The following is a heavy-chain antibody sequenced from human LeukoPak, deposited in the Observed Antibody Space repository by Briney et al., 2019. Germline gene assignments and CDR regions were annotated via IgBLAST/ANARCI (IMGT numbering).Heavy chain of an antibody. Sequence: GGSLRLSCVASGLSFGDYWMDWVRQAPGKGLEWVGNIKQDGSEKYYVDSVKGRFTISRDNAKNSLYLDMNSLRVEDTAIYYCTRDFDPWGQGTLVTVSS. CDR2: IKQDGSEK. V-gene: IGHV3-7*01. CDR3: TRDFDP. J-gene: IGHJ5*02. CDR1: GLSFGDYW.